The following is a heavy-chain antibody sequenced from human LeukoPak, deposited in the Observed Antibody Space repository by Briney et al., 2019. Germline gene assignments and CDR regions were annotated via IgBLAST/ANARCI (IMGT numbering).Heavy chain of an antibody. CDR3: ARGYDFWSGYYNYFDY. Sequence: SETLSLTCTVSGGSISTTGYYWAWIRQPPGKGLEWIGEINHSGSTNYNPSLKSRVTISVDTSKNQFSLKLSSVTAADTAVYYCARGYDFWSGYYNYFDYWGQGTLVTVSS. V-gene: IGHV4-39*07. J-gene: IGHJ4*02. CDR1: GGSISTTGYY. CDR2: INHSGST. D-gene: IGHD3-3*01.